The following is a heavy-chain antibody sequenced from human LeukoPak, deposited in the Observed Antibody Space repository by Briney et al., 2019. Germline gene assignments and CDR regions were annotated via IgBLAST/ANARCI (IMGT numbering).Heavy chain of an antibody. V-gene: IGHV4-34*01. D-gene: IGHD3-22*01. CDR3: AGANYDSSGVH. CDR1: GGSFSGYY. J-gene: IGHJ4*02. CDR2: INHSGST. Sequence: SETLSLTCAVYGGSFSGYYWSWIRQPPGKGLEWIGEINHSGSTNYNPSLKSRVTISVDTSKNQFSLKLSSVTAADTAVYYCAGANYDSSGVHWGQGTLVTVSS.